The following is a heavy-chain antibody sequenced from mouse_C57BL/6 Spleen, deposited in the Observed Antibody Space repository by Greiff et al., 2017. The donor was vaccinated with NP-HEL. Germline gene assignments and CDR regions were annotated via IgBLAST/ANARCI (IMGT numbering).Heavy chain of an antibody. V-gene: IGHV1-55*01. Sequence: QVQLQQPGAELVKPGASVKMSCKASGYTFTSYWITWVKQRPGQGLEWIGDIYPGSGSTNYNEKFKSKATLTVDTSSSTAYMQLSSLTSEDSAVYYCARGGMVTTRYAMDYWGQGTSVTVSS. CDR3: ARGGMVTTRYAMDY. J-gene: IGHJ4*01. CDR1: GYTFTSYW. CDR2: IYPGSGST. D-gene: IGHD2-2*01.